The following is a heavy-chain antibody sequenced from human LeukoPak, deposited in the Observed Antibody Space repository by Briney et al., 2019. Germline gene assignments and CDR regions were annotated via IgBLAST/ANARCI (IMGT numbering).Heavy chain of an antibody. D-gene: IGHD1-14*01. V-gene: IGHV1-46*01. CDR1: GYTFTSYY. Sequence: ASVKVSCKASGYTFTSYYMHWVRQAPGQGLEWMGIINPSGGSTTYAQKFQGRVTMTRDTSTSTVCMELSSLRSEDTAVYYCATTVYYYYGMDVWGQGTTVTVSS. CDR2: INPSGGST. J-gene: IGHJ6*02. CDR3: ATTVYYYYGMDV.